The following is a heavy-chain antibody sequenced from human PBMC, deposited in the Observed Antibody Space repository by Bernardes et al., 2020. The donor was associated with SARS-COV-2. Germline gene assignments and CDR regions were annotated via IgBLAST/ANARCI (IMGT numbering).Heavy chain of an antibody. D-gene: IGHD2-15*01. Sequence: ASVKVSCKASGYTFTSYGISWVRQAPGQGLEWMGWISAYNGNTNYAQKLQGRVTMTTDTSTSTAYMELRSLRSDDTAVYYCARGGIVVVVAATPELYYYGMDVWGQGTTVTVSS. CDR3: ARGGIVVVVAATPELYYYGMDV. V-gene: IGHV1-18*04. CDR2: ISAYNGNT. CDR1: GYTFTSYG. J-gene: IGHJ6*02.